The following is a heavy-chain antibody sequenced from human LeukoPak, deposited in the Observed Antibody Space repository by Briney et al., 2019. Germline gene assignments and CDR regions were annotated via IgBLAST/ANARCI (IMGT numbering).Heavy chain of an antibody. CDR2: INPDSGGT. J-gene: IGHJ4*02. CDR1: GYTFTGYY. CDR3: ARGDSYGYTSGFDY. V-gene: IGHV1-2*02. Sequence: GASVKVSCKASGYTFTGYYIHWVRQAPGQGLEWMGWINPDSGGTNFPQKFQGGVTMTRDTSISTAYMELSRLRSDDTAVYHCARGDSYGYTSGFDYWGQGTLVTVSS. D-gene: IGHD5-18*01.